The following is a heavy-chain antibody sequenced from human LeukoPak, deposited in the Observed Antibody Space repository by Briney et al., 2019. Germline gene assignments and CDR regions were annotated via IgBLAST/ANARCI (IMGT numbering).Heavy chain of an antibody. Sequence: PSETLSLTCTVSGGSISSSSYYWGWLRQPPGKGLEWIGSIYYSGTTYYNPSLKSRVTISVDTSKNQFSLKLSSVTAADTAVYYCARQGYCSGGSCYDPFDYWGQGTLVTVSS. CDR3: ARQGYCSGGSCYDPFDY. CDR1: GGSISSSSYY. J-gene: IGHJ4*02. V-gene: IGHV4-39*01. D-gene: IGHD2-15*01. CDR2: IYYSGTT.